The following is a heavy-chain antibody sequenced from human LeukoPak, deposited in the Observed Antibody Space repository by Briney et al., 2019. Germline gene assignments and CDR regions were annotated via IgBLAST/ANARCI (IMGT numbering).Heavy chain of an antibody. J-gene: IGHJ2*01. CDR1: GFTVSSNY. D-gene: IGHD2-2*01. Sequence: VGSLRLSCAASGFTVSSNYMSWVRQAPGKGLEWVSVIYSGAITYYADSVKGRFTISRDNSKNTLYLQMNSLRAEDTAVYYCARESTSWYFDLWGRGTLVSVSS. CDR2: IYSGAIT. V-gene: IGHV3-53*01. CDR3: ARESTSWYFDL.